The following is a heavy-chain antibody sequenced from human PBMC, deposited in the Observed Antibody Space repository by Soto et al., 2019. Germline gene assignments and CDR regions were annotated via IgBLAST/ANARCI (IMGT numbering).Heavy chain of an antibody. CDR3: AREGALKPFSS. J-gene: IGHJ5*02. CDR2: IWYDGSNK. Sequence: TGGSLRLSCAASGFTFSSYGMHWVRQAPGKGLEWVAVIWYDGSNKYYADSVKGRFTISRDNSKNTLYLQMNSLRAEDTAVYYCAREGALKPFSSWGQGALVTVS. CDR1: GFTFSSYG. V-gene: IGHV3-33*01.